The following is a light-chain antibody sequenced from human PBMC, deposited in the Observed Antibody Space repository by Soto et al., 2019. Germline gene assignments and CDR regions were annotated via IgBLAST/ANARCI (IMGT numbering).Light chain of an antibody. J-gene: IGKJ4*01. CDR1: QTVSSTY. CDR2: DAS. Sequence: EIVLTQSPGTLSLSPGERATLSCRASQTVSSTYLAWYQQKPGQPPRLLIYDASSRATGIPDRFSGSGSGTDYTLTISRLEPEDFAVYYCQHYGTSPHFGGGIKVEIK. CDR3: QHYGTSPH. V-gene: IGKV3-20*01.